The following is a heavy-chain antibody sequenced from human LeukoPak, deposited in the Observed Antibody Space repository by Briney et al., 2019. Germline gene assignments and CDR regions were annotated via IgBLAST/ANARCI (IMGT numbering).Heavy chain of an antibody. Sequence: GGSLRLSCAASEFTFSSYVIHWVRQAPGKGPEWMAVISYDGSNKYYADSVKGRFTISRDNSKNTVYLQMNSLRAEDTAVYYCARDRHCSGGSCYFPAYYYYYMDVWGQGTTVTVS. CDR3: ARDRHCSGGSCYFPAYYYYYMDV. CDR2: ISYDGSNK. D-gene: IGHD2-15*01. V-gene: IGHV3-30-3*01. CDR1: EFTFSSYV. J-gene: IGHJ6*02.